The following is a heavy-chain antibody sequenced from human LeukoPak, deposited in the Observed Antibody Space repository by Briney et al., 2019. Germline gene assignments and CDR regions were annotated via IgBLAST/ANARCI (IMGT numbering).Heavy chain of an antibody. D-gene: IGHD6-19*01. CDR3: AKDSVAAPRYYFDY. V-gene: IGHV3-23*01. CDR2: ISGSGFAT. CDR1: AFTFSNYA. Sequence: GGSLRLSCAASAFTFSNYAMSWARQAPGKGLEWVSGISGSGFATYYADSVKGRFTISRDNSKNTLYLQMNSLRAEDTAVYYCAKDSVAAPRYYFDYWGQGTQVTVSS. J-gene: IGHJ4*02.